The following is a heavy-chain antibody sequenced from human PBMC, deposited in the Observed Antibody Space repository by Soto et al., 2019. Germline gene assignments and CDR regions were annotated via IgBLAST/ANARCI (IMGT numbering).Heavy chain of an antibody. CDR3: ARNPFDY. Sequence: QVPLVESGGGLVKPGGSLRLSCAASGFTFSDYYMSWIRQTPGKGLEWVSYIGTRSTYTDYADSVKGRFTISRDNAKRSLYLQMDSLRADDTAVYYCARNPFDYWGQGTLVTVSS. CDR1: GFTFSDYY. CDR2: IGTRSTYT. V-gene: IGHV3-11*05. J-gene: IGHJ4*02.